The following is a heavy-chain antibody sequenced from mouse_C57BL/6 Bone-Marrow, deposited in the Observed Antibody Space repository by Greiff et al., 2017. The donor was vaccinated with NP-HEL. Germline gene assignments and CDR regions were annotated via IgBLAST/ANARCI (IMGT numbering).Heavy chain of an antibody. Sequence: VMLVESGAELAKPGTSVKMSCKASGYTFTSYWMHWVKQRPGQGLEWIGYINPSTGYTEYNQKFKDKATLTADKSSSTAYMQLSSLTSDDSAVYYCAYRYDYFDYWGQGTTLTVSS. CDR2: INPSTGYT. CDR3: AYRYDYFDY. D-gene: IGHD2-14*01. CDR1: GYTFTSYW. V-gene: IGHV1-7*01. J-gene: IGHJ2*01.